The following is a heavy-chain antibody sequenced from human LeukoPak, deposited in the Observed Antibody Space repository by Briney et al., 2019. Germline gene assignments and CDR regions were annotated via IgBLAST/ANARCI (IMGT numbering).Heavy chain of an antibody. J-gene: IGHJ4*02. V-gene: IGHV1-24*01. CDR3: AAASSQLISYSGYAPFDY. CDR2: FDPEDGET. D-gene: IGHD5-12*01. CDR1: GYTLTELS. Sequence: ASVKVSCKVSGYTLTELSMHWVRQAPGKGLEWMGGFDPEDGETIYAQKFQGSVTMTEDTSTDTAYMELSSLRSEDTAVYYCAAASSQLISYSGYAPFDYWGQGTLVTVSS.